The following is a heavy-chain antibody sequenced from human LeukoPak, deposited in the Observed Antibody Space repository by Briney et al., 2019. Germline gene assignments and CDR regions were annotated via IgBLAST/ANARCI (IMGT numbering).Heavy chain of an antibody. CDR2: IYTSGST. CDR3: ARDGGTVTDYYYYYYGMDV. CDR1: GGSISSYY. V-gene: IGHV4-4*07. Sequence: SETLSLTCTVSGGSISSYYWSCIRQPAGKGLEWIGRIYTSGSTNYNPSLKSRVTMSVDTSKNQFSLKLSSVTAADTAVYYCARDGGTVTDYYYYYYGMDVWGQGTTVTVSS. D-gene: IGHD4-17*01. J-gene: IGHJ6*02.